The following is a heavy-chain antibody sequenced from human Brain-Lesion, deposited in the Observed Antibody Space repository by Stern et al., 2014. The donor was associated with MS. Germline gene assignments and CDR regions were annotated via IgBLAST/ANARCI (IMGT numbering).Heavy chain of an antibody. CDR2: ISTTATII. CDR3: AISSSRYFFDS. V-gene: IGHV3-11*01. D-gene: IGHD2-2*01. Sequence: VQLVESGGTLVKPGGSLRLSCAASGFIFRDYYMNWIRQAPGQGLEWVSYISTTATIIYYADSVKGRFAISRDNTKNSLFLQMSSLRVEDTAVYYCAISSSRYFFDSWGLGTLVTVSS. J-gene: IGHJ4*02. CDR1: GFIFRDYY.